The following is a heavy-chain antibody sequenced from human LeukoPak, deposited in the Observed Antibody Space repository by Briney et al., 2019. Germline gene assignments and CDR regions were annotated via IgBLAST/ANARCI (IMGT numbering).Heavy chain of an antibody. Sequence: GRSLRLSCAASGFTFSSYAMHWVRQAPGKGLEWVAVISYDGSNKYYADSVKGRFTISRDNSKNTLYLQMNSLRAEDTAVYNCAREGIVVVPLDVWGKGTTVTVSS. CDR2: ISYDGSNK. J-gene: IGHJ6*04. D-gene: IGHD2-2*01. CDR1: GFTFSSYA. V-gene: IGHV3-30*01. CDR3: AREGIVVVPLDV.